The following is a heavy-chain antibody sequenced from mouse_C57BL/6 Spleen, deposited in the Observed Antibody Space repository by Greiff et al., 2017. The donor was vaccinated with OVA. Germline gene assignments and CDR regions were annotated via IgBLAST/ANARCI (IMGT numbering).Heavy chain of an antibody. D-gene: IGHD2-4*01. Sequence: VKLQQPGAELVKPGASVKMSCKASGYTFTSYWMHWVKPRPGRGLEWIGRIDPNSGGTKYNEKFKSKATLHVDKPSSTAYMQLSSLTSEDSAVYDCARGYEYDVYAMDYWGQGTSVTVSS. CDR2: IDPNSGGT. V-gene: IGHV1-72*01. CDR1: GYTFTSYW. CDR3: ARGYEYDVYAMDY. J-gene: IGHJ4*01.